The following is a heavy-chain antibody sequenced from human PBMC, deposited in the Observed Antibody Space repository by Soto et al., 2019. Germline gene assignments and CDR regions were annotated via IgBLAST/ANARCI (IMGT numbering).Heavy chain of an antibody. D-gene: IGHD2-2*01. J-gene: IGHJ5*02. CDR3: ARCSLVVVPAPGFDP. Sequence: SETLSLTCTVSGGSISSGGYYWSWIRQHPGKGLEWIGYIYYSGTTYYNPSLKSRVTISVDTSKNQFSLKLSSVSAADTALYYCARCSLVVVPAPGFDPWGRGTLVTVLL. V-gene: IGHV4-31*03. CDR2: IYYSGTT. CDR1: GGSISSGGYY.